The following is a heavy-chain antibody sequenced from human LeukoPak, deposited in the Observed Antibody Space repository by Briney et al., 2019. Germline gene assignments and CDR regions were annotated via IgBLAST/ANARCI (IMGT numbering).Heavy chain of an antibody. J-gene: IGHJ6*02. Sequence: GESLKISCKGSGYSFTSYWIGWVRQMPGKGLEWMGIIHPGDSDTRYSPSFQGQVTISADKSISTAYLQWSSLKASGTAMYYCARLPTTVTTSPRYYYYYYGMDVWGQGTTVTVSS. CDR1: GYSFTSYW. D-gene: IGHD4-17*01. V-gene: IGHV5-51*01. CDR3: ARLPTTVTTSPRYYYYYYGMDV. CDR2: IHPGDSDT.